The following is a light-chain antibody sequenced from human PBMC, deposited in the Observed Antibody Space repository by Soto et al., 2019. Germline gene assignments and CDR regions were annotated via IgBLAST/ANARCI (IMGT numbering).Light chain of an antibody. J-gene: IGLJ2*01. CDR2: EVS. Sequence: QSVLTQPPSASGSPGQSVTISCTGTSSDVGGYNYVSWYQQHPGKAPKLMIYEVSKRPSGVPDRFSGSKSGNTASLTVSGLQAEDEADYYCSSYVGSTVVFGGGTQLTVL. CDR1: SSDVGGYNY. CDR3: SSYVGSTVV. V-gene: IGLV2-8*01.